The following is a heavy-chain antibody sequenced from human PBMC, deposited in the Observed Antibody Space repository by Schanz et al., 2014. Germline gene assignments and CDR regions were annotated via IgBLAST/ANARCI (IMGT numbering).Heavy chain of an antibody. Sequence: EVQLVASGGGLVQPGGSLRLSCAASEFTFSTDAMSWVRQAPGKGLEWVSGITGASDHIDYAESVKGRFTISRDNSKNTLYLQMNSLRAEDTAVYYCARIGGSVFDYWAQGTLVTVSA. J-gene: IGHJ4*02. V-gene: IGHV3-23*04. CDR1: EFTFSTDA. CDR3: ARIGGSVFDY. D-gene: IGHD3-10*01. CDR2: ITGASDHI.